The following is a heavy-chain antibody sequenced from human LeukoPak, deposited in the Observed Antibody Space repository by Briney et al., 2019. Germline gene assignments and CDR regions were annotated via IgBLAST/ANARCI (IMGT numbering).Heavy chain of an antibody. CDR3: AKADSGSYPSTAY. D-gene: IGHD1-26*01. Sequence: GGSLRLSCAASGFTFSSYAMHWVRQAPGKGLEWVAVISYDGSNKYYADSVKGRFTISRDNSKNTLYLQMNSLRAEDTAVYYCAKADSGSYPSTAYWGQGTLVTVSS. V-gene: IGHV3-30-3*01. J-gene: IGHJ4*02. CDR2: ISYDGSNK. CDR1: GFTFSSYA.